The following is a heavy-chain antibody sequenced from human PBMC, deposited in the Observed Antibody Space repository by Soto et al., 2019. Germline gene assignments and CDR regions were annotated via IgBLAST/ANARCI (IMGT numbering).Heavy chain of an antibody. D-gene: IGHD6-6*01. V-gene: IGHV1-69*13. CDR1: GGTFSSYA. Sequence: ASVKVSCKASGGTFSSYAISWVRQAPGQGLEWMGGIIPIFGTANYAQKFQGRVTITADESTSTAYMELSSLRSEDTAVYYCARASLEYSSSSSSYYYYGMDVWGQGTTVTVSS. J-gene: IGHJ6*02. CDR3: ARASLEYSSSSSSYYYYGMDV. CDR2: IIPIFGTA.